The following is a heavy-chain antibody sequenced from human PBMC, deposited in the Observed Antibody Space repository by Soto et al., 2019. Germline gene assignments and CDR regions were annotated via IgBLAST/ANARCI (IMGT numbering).Heavy chain of an antibody. CDR3: ARDPIIAMVRGVINWFGP. CDR1: GFTFSSYS. J-gene: IGHJ5*02. Sequence: KPGGSLRLSCAASGFTFSSYSMNWVRQAPGKGLEWVSSISRSRSYIYYADSVKGRFTISRDNAKNSLYLQMNSLRAEDTAVYYCARDPIIAMVRGVINWFGPWGQGTLVTDSS. CDR2: ISRSRSYI. V-gene: IGHV3-21*01. D-gene: IGHD3-10*01.